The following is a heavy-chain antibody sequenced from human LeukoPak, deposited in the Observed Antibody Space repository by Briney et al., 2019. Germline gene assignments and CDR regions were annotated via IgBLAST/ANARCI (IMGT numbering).Heavy chain of an antibody. D-gene: IGHD2-2*01. Sequence: SETLSLTCTVSGGSISSYYWSWIRQPPGKGLEWIGYIYYSGSTNYNPSLKSRVTISVDTSKNQFSLKLSSVTAADTAVYYCARGKFYCSSTSCSSDVIDIWGQGTMVTVSS. CDR2: IYYSGST. V-gene: IGHV4-59*01. CDR1: GGSISSYY. J-gene: IGHJ3*02. CDR3: ARGKFYCSSTSCSSDVIDI.